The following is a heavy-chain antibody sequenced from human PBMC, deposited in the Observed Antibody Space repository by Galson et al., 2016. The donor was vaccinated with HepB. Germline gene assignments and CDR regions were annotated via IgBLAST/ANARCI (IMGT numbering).Heavy chain of an antibody. CDR1: GFTFSGYA. V-gene: IGHV3-23*01. CDR3: AKGVRLWFLFDLNF. CDR2: ISGGGENT. D-gene: IGHD5-18*01. Sequence: SLRLSCAASGFTFSGYAMTWVRQAPGQGLEWVAAISGGGENTYYADSVKGRFTISRDTSKNTVSLQRSRLGGDDKAVYDCAKGVRLWFLFDLNFWGQGTLVTVSS. J-gene: IGHJ4*02.